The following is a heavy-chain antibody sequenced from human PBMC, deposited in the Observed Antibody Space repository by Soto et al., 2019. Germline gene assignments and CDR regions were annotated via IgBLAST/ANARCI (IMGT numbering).Heavy chain of an antibody. CDR3: ASGLFGQQWLVGFDT. CDR1: GGSFSNYI. D-gene: IGHD6-19*01. CDR2: TIPMFATA. J-gene: IGHJ4*02. Sequence: QVQLVQSGAEVKKPGSSVKVSCKASGGSFSNYIFAWVRQAPGQGLEWMGGTIPMFATAQYAQKLQGRVTITADESTSTVYMDLTSLTSDDTAVYYCASGLFGQQWLVGFDTWGQGTLVTVSS. V-gene: IGHV1-69*01.